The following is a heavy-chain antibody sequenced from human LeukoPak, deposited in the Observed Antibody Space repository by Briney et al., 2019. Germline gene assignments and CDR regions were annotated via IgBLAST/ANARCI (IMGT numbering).Heavy chain of an antibody. CDR3: ARVPPSQASDY. CDR1: GGSFSGYY. J-gene: IGHJ4*02. V-gene: IGHV4-34*01. CDR2: INHSGST. Sequence: SETLSLTCAVYGGSFSGYYWSWIRQPPGKGLEWIGEINHSGSTNYNPSLKSRVTISVDTSKNQFSLKLSSVTAADTAVYYCARVPPSQASDYWGQGTLVTVSS. D-gene: IGHD1-1*01.